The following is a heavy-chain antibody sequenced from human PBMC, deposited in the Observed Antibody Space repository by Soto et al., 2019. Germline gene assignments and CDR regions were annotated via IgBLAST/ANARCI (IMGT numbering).Heavy chain of an antibody. CDR2: IIPIFCTT. Sequence: QVQLVQSGAEVKKPGSSVTVSCTASGGTFSRYGFNWVRQAPGQGFQWMGGIIPIFCTTHYEQNFQGRLSITADESTSKVYMELSSLRSDDTAIYFCARTYYQWEALHYFDFWGQGTLVTVSS. CDR1: GGTFSRYG. CDR3: ARTYYQWEALHYFDF. D-gene: IGHD1-26*01. J-gene: IGHJ4*02. V-gene: IGHV1-69*01.